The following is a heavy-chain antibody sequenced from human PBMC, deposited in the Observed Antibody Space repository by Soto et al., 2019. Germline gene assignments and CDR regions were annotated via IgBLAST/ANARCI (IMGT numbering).Heavy chain of an antibody. J-gene: IGHJ4*02. CDR2: IYYSGST. D-gene: IGHD3-22*01. V-gene: IGHV4-59*08. CDR1: GGSISSYY. CDR3: ASTRMIVAHFYY. Sequence: PSETLSLTCAVSGGSISSYYWSWIRQPPGKGLEWIGYIYYSGSTNYNPSLKSRVTISVDTSKNQFSLKLSSVTAADTAVYYCASTRMIVAHFYYWGQGTLVTVSS.